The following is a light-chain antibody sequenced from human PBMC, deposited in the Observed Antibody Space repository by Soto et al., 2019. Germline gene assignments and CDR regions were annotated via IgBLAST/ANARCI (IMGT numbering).Light chain of an antibody. CDR1: SGDVGVYKF. CDR2: EVS. CDR3: GSYTGPIYL. Sequence: QSALTQPASVSGSPGQSITISCTGTSGDVGVYKFVSWYQQHPGKAPKLIIYEVSNRPSGVSSRFSGSMSGNTASLTISGLQAEDEADYYCGSYTGPIYLFRTGTKV. V-gene: IGLV2-14*01. J-gene: IGLJ1*01.